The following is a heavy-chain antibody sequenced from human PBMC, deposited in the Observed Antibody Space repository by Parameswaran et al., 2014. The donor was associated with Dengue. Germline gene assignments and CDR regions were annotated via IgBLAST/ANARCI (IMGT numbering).Heavy chain of an antibody. CDR3: ARALAAAGMNHFDY. D-gene: IGHD6-13*01. Sequence: WVRQAPGQGLEWMGGIIPIFGTANYAQKFQGRVTITADESTSTAYMELSSLRSEDTAVYYCARALAAAGMNHFDYWGQGTLVTVSS. J-gene: IGHJ4*02. V-gene: IGHV1-69*01. CDR2: IIPIFGTA.